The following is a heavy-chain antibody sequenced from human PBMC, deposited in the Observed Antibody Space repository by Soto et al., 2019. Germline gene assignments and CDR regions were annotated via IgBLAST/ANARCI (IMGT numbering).Heavy chain of an antibody. D-gene: IGHD3-10*01. Sequence: QVQLVESGGGVVQPGRSLRLCCAASGFTFSSYAMHWVRQAPGKGLEWVAVISYDGSNKYYADSVKGRFTISRDNSKNTLYLQMNSLRADDTAVYYCARDQGYYYGSENRFDPWGQGTLVTVSS. CDR2: ISYDGSNK. CDR1: GFTFSSYA. J-gene: IGHJ5*02. CDR3: ARDQGYYYGSENRFDP. V-gene: IGHV3-30-3*01.